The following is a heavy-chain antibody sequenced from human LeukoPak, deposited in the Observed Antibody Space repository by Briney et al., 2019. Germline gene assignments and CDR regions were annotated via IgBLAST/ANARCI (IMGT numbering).Heavy chain of an antibody. CDR2: VSTSGGST. V-gene: IGHV3-23*01. D-gene: IGHD2-21*01. CDR3: AKQAYDCRRTDIDS. Sequence: GGSLTLACTPSGSTFSRYAMSWVRQAPGKGLEWVSGVSTSGGSTYYADSVKGRFTISRDNSKNTLHLQMNSLRAEDTAIYYCAKQAYDCRRTDIDSCDQGKRITVSS. CDR1: GSTFSRYA. J-gene: IGHJ4*02.